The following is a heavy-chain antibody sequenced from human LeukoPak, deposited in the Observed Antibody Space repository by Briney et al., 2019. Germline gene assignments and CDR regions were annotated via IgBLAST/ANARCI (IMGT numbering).Heavy chain of an antibody. D-gene: IGHD3-10*01. CDR2: MYYSGTT. J-gene: IGHJ5*02. CDR1: GDSINSNTYL. Sequence: SETLSLTCTLSGDSINSNTYLWGCIRQPPGKGLECIGSMYYSGTTYYKTSLKSRVTISVDTSKKQVSLKLTSVTAADTAVYYCARFVDLVGGRIYWFDPWGQGTRVTVSS. V-gene: IGHV4-39*01. CDR3: ARFVDLVGGRIYWFDP.